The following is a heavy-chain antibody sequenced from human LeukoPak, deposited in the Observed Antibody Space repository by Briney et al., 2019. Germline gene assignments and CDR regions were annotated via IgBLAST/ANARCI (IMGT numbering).Heavy chain of an antibody. D-gene: IGHD6-6*01. Sequence: GASVKVSCKASGYTFTSYGISWVRQAPGQGLEWMGRIIPILGIANYAQKFQGRVTITADKSTSTAYMELSSLRSEDTAVYYCARGGRGQLGAIDYWGQGTLVTVSS. J-gene: IGHJ4*02. V-gene: IGHV1-69*04. CDR1: GYTFTSYG. CDR2: IIPILGIA. CDR3: ARGGRGQLGAIDY.